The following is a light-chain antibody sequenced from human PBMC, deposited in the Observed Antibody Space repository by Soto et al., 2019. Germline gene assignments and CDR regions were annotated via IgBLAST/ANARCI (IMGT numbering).Light chain of an antibody. V-gene: IGKV3-15*01. CDR2: GAS. J-gene: IGKJ2*01. CDR1: QSVSSN. Sequence: EIVMTQSPATLSVSPGERATLSCRASQSVSSNLAWYQQKPGQAPRLLIYGASTRATGIPARFSGSGSGTEFTLTISSLQSEEFAVYYCQQYNNWPPLTFGPRTKLEIK. CDR3: QQYNNWPPLT.